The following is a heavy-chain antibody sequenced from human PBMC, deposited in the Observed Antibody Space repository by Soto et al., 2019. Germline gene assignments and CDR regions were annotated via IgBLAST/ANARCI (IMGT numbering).Heavy chain of an antibody. J-gene: IGHJ4*02. CDR2: IKQDGGQK. CDR3: ARIGYSSSSLDY. CDR1: GFIFRNYW. Sequence: PGGSLRLSCAASGFIFRNYWMSWVRQAPGKGLEWVANIKQDGGQKYYVDSVKGRFTISRDNARNSVCLQINSLRAEDTAMYYCARIGYSSSSLDYWGLGTLVTVSS. V-gene: IGHV3-7*03. D-gene: IGHD6-6*01.